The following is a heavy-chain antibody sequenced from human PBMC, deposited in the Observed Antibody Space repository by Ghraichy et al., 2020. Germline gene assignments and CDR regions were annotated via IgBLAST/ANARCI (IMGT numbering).Heavy chain of an antibody. V-gene: IGHV3-43*02. J-gene: IGHJ5*02. CDR1: GFTFDDYA. CDR3: AKDRPSSSWYWFDP. D-gene: IGHD6-13*01. Sequence: RGSLRLSCAASGFTFDDYAMHWVRQAPGKGLEWVSLISGDGGSTYYADSVKGRFTISRDNSKNSLYLQMNSLRTEDTALYYCAKDRPSSSWYWFDPWGQGTLVTVS. CDR2: ISGDGGST.